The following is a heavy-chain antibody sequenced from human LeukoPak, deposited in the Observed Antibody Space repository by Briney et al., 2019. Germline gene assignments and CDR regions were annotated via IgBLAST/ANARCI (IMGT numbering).Heavy chain of an antibody. CDR3: ARGLLRGYSYGYDY. Sequence: SETLSLTCTVSGGSVSSGSYYWSWIRQPPGKGLEWIGYIYYSGSTNYNPSLKSRVTISVDTSKNQFSLKLSSVTAADTAVYYCARGLLRGYSYGYDYWGQGTLVNVSS. V-gene: IGHV4-61*01. D-gene: IGHD5-18*01. CDR2: IYYSGST. CDR1: GGSVSSGSYY. J-gene: IGHJ4*02.